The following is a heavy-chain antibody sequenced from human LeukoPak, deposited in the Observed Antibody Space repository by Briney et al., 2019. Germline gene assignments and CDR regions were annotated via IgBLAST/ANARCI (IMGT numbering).Heavy chain of an antibody. Sequence: SETLSLTCTVSGGSISTFYWSWIRQPPGKGLEWIGFIHYSDNTKYNPSFKSRVTISVDTSKNQFSLRLSSVTAADTAVYYCARLWDYYGSGSVDYWGQGTLVTVSS. CDR2: IHYSDNT. CDR3: ARLWDYYGSGSVDY. D-gene: IGHD3-10*01. J-gene: IGHJ4*02. V-gene: IGHV4-59*08. CDR1: GGSISTFY.